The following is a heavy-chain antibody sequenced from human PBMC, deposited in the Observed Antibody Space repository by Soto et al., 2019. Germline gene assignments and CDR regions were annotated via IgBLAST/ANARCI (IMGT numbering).Heavy chain of an antibody. J-gene: IGHJ4*02. Sequence: QLQLQESGPGLVKPSETLSLTCTVSGGSINRNNHYWGWIRQYPGKGLEWIGSIPFSGRTNYNPSLKSRVRVSMETSRSQFALRMSSVTDADTALFYCARRGSNGLYQGCYFDYWGQGFLVTVSS. CDR1: GGSINRNNHY. V-gene: IGHV4-39*01. D-gene: IGHD6-19*01. CDR2: IPFSGRT. CDR3: ARRGSNGLYQGCYFDY.